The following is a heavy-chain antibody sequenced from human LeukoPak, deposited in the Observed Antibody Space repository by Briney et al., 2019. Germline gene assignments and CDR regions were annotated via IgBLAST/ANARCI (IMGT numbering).Heavy chain of an antibody. CDR2: IYHSVST. CDR3: ARVRAVPGTPFDY. D-gene: IGHD6-19*01. Sequence: SETLSLTCSVSGYSISSGYYWGWIRQPPGKGLEWIGSIYHSVSTYYNPSLKSRVNISLDPSNNQFSLKVRYVTAADTAVYFCARVRAVPGTPFDYWRQGTLVTVSS. J-gene: IGHJ4*02. V-gene: IGHV4-38-2*02. CDR1: GYSISSGYY.